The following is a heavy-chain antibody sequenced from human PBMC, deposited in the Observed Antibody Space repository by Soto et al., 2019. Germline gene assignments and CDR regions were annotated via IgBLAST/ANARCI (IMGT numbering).Heavy chain of an antibody. CDR3: AREGNWNYVHAFDY. Sequence: ETLSLTCTVSGGSISSYYWSWIRQPAGKGLEWIGRIYTSGSINYNPSLKSRVTMSVDTSKNQFSLKLSSVTAADTAVYYCAREGNWNYVHAFDYWGQGTLVTVSS. V-gene: IGHV4-4*07. J-gene: IGHJ4*02. D-gene: IGHD1-7*01. CDR2: IYTSGSI. CDR1: GGSISSYY.